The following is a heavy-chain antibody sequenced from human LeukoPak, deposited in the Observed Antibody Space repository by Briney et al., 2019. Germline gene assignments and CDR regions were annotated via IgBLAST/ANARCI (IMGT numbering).Heavy chain of an antibody. CDR1: GFTFSSYW. CDR2: ISYDGRNK. J-gene: IGHJ4*02. CDR3: AKATPPRDGSNPDY. D-gene: IGHD5-24*01. V-gene: IGHV3-30*18. Sequence: GGSLRLSCAASGFTFSSYWMSWVRQAPGKGLEWVAVISYDGRNKYYADSVKGRFTISRDNSKNTLYLQMNSLRAEDTAVYYCAKATPPRDGSNPDYWGQGTLVTVSS.